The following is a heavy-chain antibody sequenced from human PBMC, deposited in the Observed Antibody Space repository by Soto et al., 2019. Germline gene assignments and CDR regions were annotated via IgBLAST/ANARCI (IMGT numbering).Heavy chain of an antibody. D-gene: IGHD3-22*01. J-gene: IGHJ4*02. CDR2: ISSSGSTT. CDR1: GFTFSNYN. Sequence: ESGGGLVQPGGSLRLSCGASGFTFSNYNMNWVRQAPGKGLEWVSYISSSGSTTYYADSVKGRFTISRDNAKDSLFLQMNSLRDEDTAVYYCARDAFDYDATGYHSDYWGQGTLVTVSS. V-gene: IGHV3-48*02. CDR3: ARDAFDYDATGYHSDY.